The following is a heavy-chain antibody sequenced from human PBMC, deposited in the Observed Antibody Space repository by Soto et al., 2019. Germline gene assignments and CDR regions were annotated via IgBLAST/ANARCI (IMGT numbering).Heavy chain of an antibody. D-gene: IGHD3-3*01. CDR1: GGSISTYY. V-gene: IGHV4-59*01. Sequence: QVQLQESGPGLVKPSETLSLTCTVSGGSISTYYWSWIRQPPGKGLEWIGYIYYSGSTNYNPSLKSGVTLSVDPSKNQFSLKLGSVSAADTAVYYCARDGSRYDFWSGPYYFDYWGQGTLVTVSS. CDR2: IYYSGST. CDR3: ARDGSRYDFWSGPYYFDY. J-gene: IGHJ4*02.